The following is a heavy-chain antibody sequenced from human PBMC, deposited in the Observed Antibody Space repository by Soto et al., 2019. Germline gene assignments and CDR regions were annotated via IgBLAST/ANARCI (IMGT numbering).Heavy chain of an antibody. CDR3: ARGVPYYYDSSSCAFDI. J-gene: IGHJ3*02. D-gene: IGHD3-22*01. CDR1: GYSISSGYY. CDR2: IYHSGST. Sequence: SETLSLTCAVSGYSISSGYYWGWIRQPPGKGLEWIGSIYHSGSTYYNPSLKSRATISADTSKNQFSLKLSSVTAADTAVYYCARGVPYYYDSSSCAFDIWGQGTMVTVSS. V-gene: IGHV4-38-2*01.